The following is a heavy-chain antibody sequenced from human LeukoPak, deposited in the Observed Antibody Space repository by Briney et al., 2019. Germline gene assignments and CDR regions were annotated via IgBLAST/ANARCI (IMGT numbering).Heavy chain of an antibody. Sequence: GASVKVSCKASGYTFTTYGVSWVRQAPGPGLEWMGWISGYDGNTNYAQKLRGRVTMTTDTSTSTAYMDLRSLRSDDTALYYCARTVTTSSYYFDYWGQGTLVTVSS. D-gene: IGHD4-17*01. CDR1: GYTFTTYG. V-gene: IGHV1-18*01. CDR3: ARTVTTSSYYFDY. J-gene: IGHJ4*02. CDR2: ISGYDGNT.